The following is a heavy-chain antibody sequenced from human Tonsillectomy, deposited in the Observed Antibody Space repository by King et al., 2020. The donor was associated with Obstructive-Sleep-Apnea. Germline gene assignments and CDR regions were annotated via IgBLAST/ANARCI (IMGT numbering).Heavy chain of an antibody. J-gene: IGHJ4*02. Sequence: QLVQSGGGVVQPGRSLRLSCAASRFTFSYYAMHWVRQVPGKGLQWVAVISYDGSKKYYADYVKGRFTISRDNSKNMVYLQMNSLRAEDTAVFYCARGDGVDYWGQGTLVTVSS. V-gene: IGHV3-30*04. CDR1: RFTFSYYA. CDR2: ISYDGSKK. D-gene: IGHD3-16*01. CDR3: ARGDGVDY.